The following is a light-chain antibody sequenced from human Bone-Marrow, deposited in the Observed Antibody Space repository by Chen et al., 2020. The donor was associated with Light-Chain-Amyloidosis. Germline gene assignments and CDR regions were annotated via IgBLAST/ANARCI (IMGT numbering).Light chain of an antibody. CDR1: NIGSTS. J-gene: IGLJ3*02. V-gene: IGLV3-21*02. CDR3: QVWDRSSDRPV. CDR2: DDS. Sequence: SYVLTQPSSVSGAPGQPATIACGGNNIGSTSVNWYQQTPGQAPLLVVYDDSDRPSGIPERLSGSNSGNTATLTISRVEAGDEADYYCQVWDRSSDRPVFGGGTKLTVL.